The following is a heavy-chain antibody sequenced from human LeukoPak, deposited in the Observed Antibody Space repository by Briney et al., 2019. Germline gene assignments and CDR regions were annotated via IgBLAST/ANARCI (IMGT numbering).Heavy chain of an antibody. CDR1: GGSISSYY. CDR3: ARGDYDILTGP. D-gene: IGHD3-9*01. Sequence: SENLSLTCTVSGGSISSYYWSWIRQPAGRGLEWIGRIYTSGSTNYNPSLKSRVTMSVDTSKNQFSLKLSSVTAADTAVYYCARGDYDILTGPWGQGTLVTVSS. V-gene: IGHV4-4*07. CDR2: IYTSGST. J-gene: IGHJ5*02.